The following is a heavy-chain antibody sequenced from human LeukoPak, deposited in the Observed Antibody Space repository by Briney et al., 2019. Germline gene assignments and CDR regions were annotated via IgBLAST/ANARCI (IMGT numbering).Heavy chain of an antibody. J-gene: IGHJ4*02. D-gene: IGHD3-10*01. CDR3: AREGIYYGSGEDY. CDR1: GFTFSSYG. Sequence: GGSLRLSCAASGFTFSSYGMHWVRQAPGKGLEWVAFIRYDGSNKYYADSVKGRFTISRDNAKNSLYLQMNSLRAEDTAVYYCAREGIYYGSGEDYWGQGTLVTVSS. V-gene: IGHV3-30*02. CDR2: IRYDGSNK.